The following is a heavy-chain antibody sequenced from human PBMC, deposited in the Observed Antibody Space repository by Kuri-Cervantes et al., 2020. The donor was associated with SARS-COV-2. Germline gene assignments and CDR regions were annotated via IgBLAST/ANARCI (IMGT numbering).Heavy chain of an antibody. CDR2: VPYDGNTQ. J-gene: IGHJ6*03. D-gene: IGHD2-21*02. CDR1: GFTFGHYA. CDR3: ARDMTADYFYFQYMDV. V-gene: IGHV3-30*04. Sequence: GESLKISCAVSGFTFGHYAMHWVRQPPGKGLEWLAVVPYDGNTQYYADSVKGRFTISRDNSKNTLYLQMNSLRAEDTAVYFCARDMTADYFYFQYMDVWGKGTTVTVSS.